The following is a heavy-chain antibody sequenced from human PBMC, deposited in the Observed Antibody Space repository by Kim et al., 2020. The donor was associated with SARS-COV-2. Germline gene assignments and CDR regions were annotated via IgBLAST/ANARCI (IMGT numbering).Heavy chain of an antibody. V-gene: IGHV3-11*01. Sequence: ADSVKGRFTISRDNAKNSLYLQMNSLRAEDTAVYYCARTVPSAPWYYFDYWGQGTLVTVSS. J-gene: IGHJ4*02. D-gene: IGHD2-8*02. CDR3: ARTVPSAPWYYFDY.